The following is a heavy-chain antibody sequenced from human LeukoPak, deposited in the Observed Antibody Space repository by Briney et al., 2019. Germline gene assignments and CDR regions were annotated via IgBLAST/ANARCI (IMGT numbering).Heavy chain of an antibody. D-gene: IGHD2-15*01. CDR3: ARSVGAIRKVVVMPGGFDP. CDR1: GGTFSSYA. Sequence: SVKVSCKASGGTFSSYAISWVRQAPGQGLEWMGGIIPIFGTANYAQKFQGRVTITADKSTSTAYMELSSLRSEDTAVYFCARSVGAIRKVVVMPGGFDPGGQGTLVTVSS. CDR2: IIPIFGTA. J-gene: IGHJ5*02. V-gene: IGHV1-69*06.